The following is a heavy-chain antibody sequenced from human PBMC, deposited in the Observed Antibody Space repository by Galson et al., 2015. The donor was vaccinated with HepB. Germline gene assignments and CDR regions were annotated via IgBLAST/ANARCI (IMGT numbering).Heavy chain of an antibody. Sequence: CAISGDSVSSNSAAWNWIRQSPSRGLEWLGRTYYRSKWYNDYAVSVKSRITINPDTSKNQFSLQLNSVTPEDTAVYYCAREAYSSGWYRLYYFDYWGQGTLVTVSS. CDR2: TYYRSKWYN. J-gene: IGHJ4*02. CDR3: AREAYSSGWYRLYYFDY. D-gene: IGHD6-19*01. V-gene: IGHV6-1*01. CDR1: GDSVSSNSAA.